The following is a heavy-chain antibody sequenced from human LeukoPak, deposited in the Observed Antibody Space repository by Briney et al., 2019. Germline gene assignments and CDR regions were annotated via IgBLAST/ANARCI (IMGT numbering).Heavy chain of an antibody. J-gene: IGHJ4*02. V-gene: IGHV4-59*08. CDR2: IYYSGST. CDR3: ARSQLMVRGVISYPRYFDY. Sequence: SETLSLTCTVSGGSISSYYWSWIRQPPGKGLEWIGYIYYSGSTNYNPSLKSRVTISVDTSKNQFSLKLSSVTAADTAVYYCARSQLMVRGVISYPRYFDYWGRGTLVTVSS. CDR1: GGSISSYY. D-gene: IGHD3-10*01.